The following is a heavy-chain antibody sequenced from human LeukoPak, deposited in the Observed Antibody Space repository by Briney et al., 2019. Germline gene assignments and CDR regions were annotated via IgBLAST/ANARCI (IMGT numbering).Heavy chain of an antibody. V-gene: IGHV3-21*01. D-gene: IGHD4-17*01. CDR3: AREIVGYGDSYYYYGMDV. Sequence: PGGSLRLSCAASGFTFSSYSMNWVRQAPGKGLEWVSSISSSSSYIYYADSVKGRFTISRDNAKNSLYLQMNSLRAEDTAVYYCAREIVGYGDSYYYYGMDVWGQGTTVTVSS. CDR1: GFTFSSYS. CDR2: ISSSSSYI. J-gene: IGHJ6*02.